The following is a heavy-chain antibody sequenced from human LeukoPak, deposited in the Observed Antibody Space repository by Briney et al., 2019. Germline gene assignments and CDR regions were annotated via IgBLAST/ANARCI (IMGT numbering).Heavy chain of an antibody. V-gene: IGHV4-59*01. Sequence: SSETLSLTCTVSGGSISSYYWSWIRQPPGKGLEWIGYIYYSGSTNYNPSLKSRVTISVDTSKNQFSLKLSSVTAADTAVYYCARDVNSGSYAVWGQGTLVTVSS. CDR2: IYYSGST. D-gene: IGHD1-26*01. CDR1: GGSISSYY. CDR3: ARDVNSGSYAV. J-gene: IGHJ4*02.